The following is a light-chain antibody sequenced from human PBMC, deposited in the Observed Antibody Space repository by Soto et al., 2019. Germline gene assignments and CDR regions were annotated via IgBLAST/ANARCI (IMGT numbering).Light chain of an antibody. CDR1: QSISTY. CDR3: QQYGSSPTWT. CDR2: DAS. J-gene: IGKJ1*01. V-gene: IGKV3-20*01. Sequence: IGLTQSPATLSLSPGERATLSCRASQSISTYLVWYQQKPGQAPRLLIYDASNRATGIPDRFSGSGSGTDFTLTISRLEPEDFAVYYCQQYGSSPTWTFGQGTKVDIK.